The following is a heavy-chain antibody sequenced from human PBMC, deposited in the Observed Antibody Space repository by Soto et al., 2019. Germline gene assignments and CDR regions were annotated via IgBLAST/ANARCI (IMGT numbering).Heavy chain of an antibody. D-gene: IGHD5-18*01. V-gene: IGHV1-2*04. CDR2: INPNSGGT. CDR1: GYTFTGYY. J-gene: IGHJ3*02. CDR3: ARAHTAMSNHAFDI. Sequence: ASVKVSCKASGYTFTGYYMHWVRQAPGQGLEWMGWINPNSGGTNYAQKFQGWVTITRDTSISTAYMELSRLRSDDTAVYYCARAHTAMSNHAFDIWGQGTMVTVSS.